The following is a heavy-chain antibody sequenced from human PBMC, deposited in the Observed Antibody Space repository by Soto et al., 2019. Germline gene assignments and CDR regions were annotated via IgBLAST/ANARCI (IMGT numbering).Heavy chain of an antibody. J-gene: IGHJ6*02. V-gene: IGHV3-43D*04. CDR1: GFTFDYYA. Sequence: PGGSLRLSCAASGFTFDYYAMHWVRQAPGKGLEWVSLISWDGGSTYYADSVKGRFTISRDNSKNSLYLQMNSLRAEDTALYYCAKAHMVRGVTYYYYGMDVWGQGTTVTVSS. D-gene: IGHD3-10*01. CDR2: ISWDGGST. CDR3: AKAHMVRGVTYYYYGMDV.